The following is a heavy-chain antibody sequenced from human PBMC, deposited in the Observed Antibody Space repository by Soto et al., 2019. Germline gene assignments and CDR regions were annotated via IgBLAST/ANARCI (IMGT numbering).Heavy chain of an antibody. V-gene: IGHV1-69*13. CDR1: RSAFRIKT. CDR2: IIPIFGTA. CDR3: ARGLRITMIVVAAATAFDI. D-gene: IGHD3-22*01. J-gene: IGHJ3*02. Sequence: PVTVTCKGSRSAFRIKTISWVQQAPGQGREWIGGIIPIFGTANYAQKFQGRVTITADESTSTAYMELSSLRSEDTAVYYCARGLRITMIVVAAATAFDIWGQGTMVTVSS.